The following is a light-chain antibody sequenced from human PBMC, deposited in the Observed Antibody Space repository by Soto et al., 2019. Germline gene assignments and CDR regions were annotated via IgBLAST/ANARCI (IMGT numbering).Light chain of an antibody. CDR3: QQSYSFT. CDR1: QTINTY. J-gene: IGKJ3*01. Sequence: DIQMTQSPSSLSASVGDRVTITCRASQTINTYLNWYQQKPGKAPKVLIHTASTLLSGVPSRFSGSGSGTYFALTINNLQPEDFATYYWQQSYSFTCGPGTKVDIK. CDR2: TAS. V-gene: IGKV1-39*01.